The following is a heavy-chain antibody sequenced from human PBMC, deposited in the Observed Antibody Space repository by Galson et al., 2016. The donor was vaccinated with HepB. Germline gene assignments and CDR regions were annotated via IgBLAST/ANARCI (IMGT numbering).Heavy chain of an antibody. Sequence: SLRLSCAASGFTFINYAMSWVRQAPGKGLEWVSGISGTDGRTLYAASVKGRFTISRDNPKNTLYLQTNSLRAEDTAVYYCARPGYCSGSSCYVPFDIWGQGTMATVPS. CDR2: ISGTDGRT. J-gene: IGHJ3*02. CDR1: GFTFINYA. V-gene: IGHV3-23*01. CDR3: ARPGYCSGSSCYVPFDI. D-gene: IGHD2-15*01.